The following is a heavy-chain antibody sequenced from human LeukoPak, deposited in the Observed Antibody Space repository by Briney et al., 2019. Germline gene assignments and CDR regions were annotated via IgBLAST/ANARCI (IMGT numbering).Heavy chain of an antibody. J-gene: IGHJ4*02. CDR1: GITFSRSA. Sequence: PGGPLRLSCAASGITFSRSAMHWLPQATGKGLEWVVIISYDGTNKYYLDSVKGRFTISRDNSKNTLYLQMDSLRAEDTAVYYCTRGTVPGLATTYGTYFDSWGQGTLVTVSS. D-gene: IGHD5-12*01. V-gene: IGHV3-30*04. CDR3: TRGTVPGLATTYGTYFDS. CDR2: ISYDGTNK.